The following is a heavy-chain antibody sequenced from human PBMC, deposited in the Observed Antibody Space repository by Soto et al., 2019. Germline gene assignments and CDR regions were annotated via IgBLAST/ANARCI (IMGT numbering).Heavy chain of an antibody. CDR2: ISAYNGNT. CDR3: ARDRAHRESIVATSTWKRFDL. Sequence: ASVKVSCKASGYTFTSYGISWVRQAPGQGLEWMGWISAYNGNTNYAQKLQGRVTMTTDTSTSTAYMELRSLRSDDTAVYYCARDRAHRESIVATSTWKRFDLPAQRT. CDR1: GYTFTSYG. D-gene: IGHD2-21*01. J-gene: IGHJ5*02. V-gene: IGHV1-18*01.